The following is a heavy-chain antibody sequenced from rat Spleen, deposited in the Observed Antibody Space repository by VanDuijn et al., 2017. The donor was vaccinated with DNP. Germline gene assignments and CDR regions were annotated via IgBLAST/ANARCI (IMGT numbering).Heavy chain of an antibody. V-gene: IGHV5-25*01. J-gene: IGHJ2*01. CDR2: ISTSGGST. D-gene: IGHD4-1*01. CDR3: GKNTGYYFDH. CDR1: RFTFSNYG. Sequence: EVQLVESGGGSVQPGRSMKLSCAASRFTFSNYGMAWVRQAPTKGLEWVASISTSGGSTYYPDSVKGRFTISRDNAKSTLYLQMDSLRSEDTATYYCGKNTGYYFDHWGQGVMVTVSS.